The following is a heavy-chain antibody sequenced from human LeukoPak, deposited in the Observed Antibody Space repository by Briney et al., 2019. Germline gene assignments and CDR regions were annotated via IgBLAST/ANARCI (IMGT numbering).Heavy chain of an antibody. CDR3: TRDQRGSYGIDY. J-gene: IGHJ4*02. V-gene: IGHV1-3*01. CDR2: INAGNGDT. D-gene: IGHD3-16*01. CDR1: GYTLINYA. Sequence: ASVKVSCKASGYTLINYAMHWVRQAPGQRLEWMGWINAGNGDTKYSQKFQGRVTITRDTSASTAYMELSSLRSEDTAIYYCTRDQRGSYGIDYWGQGTLVTVSS.